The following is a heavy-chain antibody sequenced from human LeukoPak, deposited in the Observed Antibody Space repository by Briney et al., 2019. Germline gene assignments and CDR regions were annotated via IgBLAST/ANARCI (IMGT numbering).Heavy chain of an antibody. CDR3: AREWGYGDYVLDY. CDR2: INPNSGGT. Sequence: ASVKVSCKASGYTFTGYYMHWVRQAPGQGLEWMGWINPNSGGTNYAQKFQGRVTMTRDTSISTAYMELSRLRFDDTAVYYCAREWGYGDYVLDYRGQGTLVTVSS. J-gene: IGHJ4*02. V-gene: IGHV1-2*02. D-gene: IGHD4-17*01. CDR1: GYTFTGYY.